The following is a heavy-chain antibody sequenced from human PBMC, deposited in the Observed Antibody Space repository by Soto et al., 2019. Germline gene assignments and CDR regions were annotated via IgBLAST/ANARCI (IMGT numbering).Heavy chain of an antibody. Sequence: XSVKSSCEASGYTFTRYGIRWVRQAPGQGLEWMGWISAYNGNTNYAQKLQGRVTMATDTSTSTSYMELRSLRSDDTAVYYCARWEDYYDSSGYYDSWGQGTLVTVS. CDR3: ARWEDYYDSSGYYDS. D-gene: IGHD3-22*01. J-gene: IGHJ1*01. V-gene: IGHV1-18*04. CDR1: GYTFTRYG. CDR2: ISAYNGNT.